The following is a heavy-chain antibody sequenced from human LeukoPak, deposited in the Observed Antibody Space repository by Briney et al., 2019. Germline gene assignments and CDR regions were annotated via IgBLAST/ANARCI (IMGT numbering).Heavy chain of an antibody. J-gene: IGHJ4*02. Sequence: SETLSLTCTVSGGSISSYYWSWIRQPPGKGLEWIGYIYYSGSTNYIPSLKSRVTISVDTSKNQFSLKLSSVTAADTAVYYCARDRQYGSGRPYYFDYWGQGTLVTVSS. V-gene: IGHV4-59*01. CDR1: GGSISSYY. D-gene: IGHD3-10*01. CDR3: ARDRQYGSGRPYYFDY. CDR2: IYYSGST.